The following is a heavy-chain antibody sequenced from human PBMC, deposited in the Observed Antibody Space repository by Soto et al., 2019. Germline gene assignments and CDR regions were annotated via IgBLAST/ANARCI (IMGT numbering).Heavy chain of an antibody. J-gene: IGHJ3*02. Sequence: ASVKVSCKASGYTFTSYDINWVRQATGQGLEWMGWMNPNSGNTGYAQKFQGRVTMTRNTSISTAYMELSSLRSEDTAVYHCASYSGYDLGFAFDIWGQGTMVTVSS. D-gene: IGHD5-12*01. V-gene: IGHV1-8*01. CDR2: MNPNSGNT. CDR3: ASYSGYDLGFAFDI. CDR1: GYTFTSYD.